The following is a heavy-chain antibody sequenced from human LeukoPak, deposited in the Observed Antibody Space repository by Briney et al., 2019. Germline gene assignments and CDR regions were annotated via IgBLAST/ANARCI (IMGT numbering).Heavy chain of an antibody. CDR1: GYSFTSYH. CDR2: INPSGGGT. Sequence: ASVKVSCKASGYSFTSYHMHWVRQAPGQGLEWMGIINPSGGGTGYAQKFQGRVTMTRDTSTSTVYMELSSLRSEDTAVYFCARYGDASGSYYKAQEEYNWFDPWGQGTLVTVSS. V-gene: IGHV1-46*01. J-gene: IGHJ5*02. CDR3: ARYGDASGSYYKAQEEYNWFDP. D-gene: IGHD3-10*01.